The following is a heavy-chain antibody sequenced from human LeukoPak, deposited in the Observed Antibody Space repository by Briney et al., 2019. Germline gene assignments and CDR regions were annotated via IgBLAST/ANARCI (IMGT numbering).Heavy chain of an antibody. CDR1: GFTFSNSA. CDR2: IDYDSSHI. CDR3: ARDPLRYLRVGHYDY. J-gene: IGHJ4*02. Sequence: PGGSLRLSCAASGFTFSNSAMNWVRQVPGKGLEWVSSIDYDSSHIYYAASVRGRFTISRDNARNSVYLQMNSLRVGDTAVYYCARDPLRYLRVGHYDYWGQGTLVAVSS. V-gene: IGHV3-21*01. D-gene: IGHD3-9*01.